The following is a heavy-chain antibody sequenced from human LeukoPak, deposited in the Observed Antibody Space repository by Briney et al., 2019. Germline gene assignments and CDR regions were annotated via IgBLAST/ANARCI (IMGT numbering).Heavy chain of an antibody. CDR1: GGTFSSYA. CDR2: IIPILGIA. V-gene: IGHV1-69*04. D-gene: IGHD3-22*01. J-gene: IGHJ4*02. CDR3: ARDGVRKNVRSYDSSGYTPLYYFDY. Sequence: VASVKVSCKASGGTFSSYAISWVRQAPGQGLEWMGRIIPILGIANYAQKFQGRVTITADKSTSTAYMELSSLRSEDTAVYYCARDGVRKNVRSYDSSGYTPLYYFDYWGQGTLVTVSS.